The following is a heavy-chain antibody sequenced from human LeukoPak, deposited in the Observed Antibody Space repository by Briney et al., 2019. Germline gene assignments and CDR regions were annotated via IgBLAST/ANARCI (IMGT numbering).Heavy chain of an antibody. CDR1: GLTFSSYG. D-gene: IGHD3-10*01. CDR2: ISYDGSNK. Sequence: PGGSLRLSCAASGLTFSSYGMHWVRQAPGKGLEWVAVISYDGSNKYYADSVKGRFTISRDNSKNTLYLQMNSLRAEDTAVYYCARDYVSGSFGPWGQGTLVTVSS. CDR3: ARDYVSGSFGP. V-gene: IGHV3-30*03. J-gene: IGHJ5*02.